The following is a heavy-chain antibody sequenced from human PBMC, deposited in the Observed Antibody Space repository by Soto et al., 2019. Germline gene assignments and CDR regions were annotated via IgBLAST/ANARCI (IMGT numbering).Heavy chain of an antibody. V-gene: IGHV4-59*01. Sequence: PSETLSLTCSVSGGSISSSFWSWIRQPPGKELEWIGYISYSASTTYNPSLKSRITLSVDTSKNQFSLRVASVTAADTAVYYCARGHRAMEYYYYYGMDVWGQGTTVTVSS. CDR1: GGSISSSF. D-gene: IGHD5-18*01. J-gene: IGHJ6*02. CDR3: ARGHRAMEYYYYYGMDV. CDR2: ISYSAST.